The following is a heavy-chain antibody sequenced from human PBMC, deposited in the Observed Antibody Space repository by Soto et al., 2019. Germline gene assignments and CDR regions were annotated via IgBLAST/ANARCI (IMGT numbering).Heavy chain of an antibody. J-gene: IGHJ2*01. CDR1: GFTVSNNY. Sequence: EVQLVESGGGLVQPGKSLRLSCAASGFTVSNNYMTWVRQAPGKGLEWVSIIYSRGSTYYADSVKGRFTISRDNSKTTLYLQMSSLRAEDTAVYYCARYDWYFDLWGRGTLVTVSS. CDR2: IYSRGST. D-gene: IGHD3-3*01. V-gene: IGHV3-66*01. CDR3: ARYDWYFDL.